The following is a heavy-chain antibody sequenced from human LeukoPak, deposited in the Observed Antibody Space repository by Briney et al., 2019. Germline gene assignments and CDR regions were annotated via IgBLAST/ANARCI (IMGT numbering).Heavy chain of an antibody. CDR3: ARANCSSTSCPDY. D-gene: IGHD2-2*01. Sequence: PGGSLRLSCAASGFTFSSYSMNWVRQAPGKGLEWVSSISSSSSYIYYADSVKGRFTISRDNAKNSLYLQMNSLRAEDTAVYYCARANCSSTSCPDYWGQGTLVTVSP. CDR1: GFTFSSYS. J-gene: IGHJ4*02. CDR2: ISSSSSYI. V-gene: IGHV3-21*01.